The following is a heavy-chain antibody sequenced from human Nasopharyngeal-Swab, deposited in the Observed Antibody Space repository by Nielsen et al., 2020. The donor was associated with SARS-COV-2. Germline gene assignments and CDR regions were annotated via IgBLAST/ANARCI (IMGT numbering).Heavy chain of an antibody. CDR2: IIPIFGTA. CDR3: ARGGPSSWPADQYSGSPIQL. J-gene: IGHJ4*02. D-gene: IGHD1-26*01. V-gene: IGHV1-69*01. Sequence: WVGQAPGQGLEWMGGIIPIFGTANYAQKFQGRVTITADESTSTAYMELSSLRSEDTAVYYCARGGPSSWPADQYSGSPIQLWGQGTLVTVSS.